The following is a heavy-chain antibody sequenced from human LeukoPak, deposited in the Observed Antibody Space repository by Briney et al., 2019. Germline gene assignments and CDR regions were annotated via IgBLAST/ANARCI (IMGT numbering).Heavy chain of an antibody. CDR1: GYTFTSYD. CDR2: IIPILGIA. CDR3: ARPRIGGAGSSPVLGY. J-gene: IGHJ4*02. D-gene: IGHD1-26*01. Sequence: PGASVKVSCKASGYTFTSYDINWVRQATGQGLEWMGRIIPILGIANYAQKFQGRVTITADKSTSTAYMELSSLRSEDTAVYYCARPRIGGAGSSPVLGYWGQGTLVTVSS. V-gene: IGHV1-69*04.